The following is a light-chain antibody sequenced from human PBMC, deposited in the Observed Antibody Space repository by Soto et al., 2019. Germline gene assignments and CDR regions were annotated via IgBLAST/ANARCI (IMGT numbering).Light chain of an antibody. CDR2: GGS. J-gene: IGKJ1*01. CDR3: QQYSSRRT. CDR1: QSVAANY. V-gene: IGKV3-15*01. Sequence: EVVFTQSPGTRPLSPGERATLSCRASQSVAANYFAWAQQKRGQAPRLLIYGGSTTATGTPPRFSGRGSGTEFTLTISSLQSEDFAFYYYQQYSSRRTFGQGTQVDIK.